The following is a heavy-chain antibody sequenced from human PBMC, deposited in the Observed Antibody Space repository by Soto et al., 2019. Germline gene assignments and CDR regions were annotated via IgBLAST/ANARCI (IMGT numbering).Heavy chain of an antibody. Sequence: GASVKVSCKASGGTFSSYAISWVRQAPGQGLEWMGGIIPIFGTANYAQKFQGRVTITADESTSTAYMELSSLRSEDTAVYYGARAGYGDYHYYGMDVWGQGTTVTVSS. V-gene: IGHV1-69*13. CDR3: ARAGYGDYHYYGMDV. D-gene: IGHD4-17*01. CDR1: GGTFSSYA. J-gene: IGHJ6*02. CDR2: IIPIFGTA.